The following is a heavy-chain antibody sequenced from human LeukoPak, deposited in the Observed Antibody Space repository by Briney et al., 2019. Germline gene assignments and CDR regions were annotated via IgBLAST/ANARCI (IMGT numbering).Heavy chain of an antibody. CDR2: INPNSGGT. V-gene: IGHV1-2*02. Sequence: ASVKVSCKASGYTFTGYYMHWVRQAPGQGLEWMGWINPNSGGTNYAQKFQGRVTMTRDTSISTAYMELSRLRSDDTAVYYCARSSVKYYDVLTGYYRGNWFDPWGQGTLVTVSS. J-gene: IGHJ5*02. CDR1: GYTFTGYY. D-gene: IGHD3-9*01. CDR3: ARSSVKYYDVLTGYYRGNWFDP.